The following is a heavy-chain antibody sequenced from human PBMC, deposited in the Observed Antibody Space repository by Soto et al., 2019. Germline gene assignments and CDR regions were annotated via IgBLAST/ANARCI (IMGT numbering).Heavy chain of an antibody. J-gene: IGHJ3*02. V-gene: IGHV5-51*01. CDR1: GYRVSNYW. D-gene: IGHD6-6*01. CDR2: VYPGDSQT. Sequence: GESLKISCDAYGYRVSNYWIGWVRQMPGRGLEWMGIVYPGDSQTRYSPSFQGHVTISADKSIDTAYLQWSSLKASDTATYYCARPKYSTWTGAFDIWGQGTVVTVSS. CDR3: ARPKYSTWTGAFDI.